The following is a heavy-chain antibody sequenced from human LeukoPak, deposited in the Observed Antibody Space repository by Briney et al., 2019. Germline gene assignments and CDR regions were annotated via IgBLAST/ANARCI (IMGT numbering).Heavy chain of an antibody. CDR2: INAYNGTT. CDR3: ARVSIDYDSSGYYGYYFDY. D-gene: IGHD3-22*01. J-gene: IGHJ4*02. Sequence: ASVTLSCKASGYTFTSYGISWVRQAPGQGLEWMGWINAYNGTTNYAQKLQGRVPLAPDTSTSAASMAFRSLGSDDLDVYYCARVSIDYDSSGYYGYYFDYWGQGTLVTVSS. CDR1: GYTFTSYG. V-gene: IGHV1-18*03.